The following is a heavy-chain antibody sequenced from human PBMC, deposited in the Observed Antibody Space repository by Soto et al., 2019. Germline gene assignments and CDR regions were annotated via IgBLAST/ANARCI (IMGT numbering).Heavy chain of an antibody. CDR1: GGTFSSYT. J-gene: IGHJ5*02. Sequence: ASVKVSCKASGGTFSSYTISWVRQAPGQGLEWMGRIIPILGIANYAQKFQGRVTITADKSTSTAYMELSSLRSEDTAVYYCASASGYDYNWFDPWGQGTLVTVSS. CDR2: IIPILGIA. V-gene: IGHV1-69*02. D-gene: IGHD5-12*01. CDR3: ASASGYDYNWFDP.